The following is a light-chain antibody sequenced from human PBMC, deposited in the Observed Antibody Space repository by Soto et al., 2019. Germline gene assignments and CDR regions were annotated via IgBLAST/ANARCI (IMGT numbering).Light chain of an antibody. Sequence: QAVVTQPPSASGTPGQRVTNSCSGSISNIGGNTVNWYQQLPGTAPKLLMYTNNQRPSGVPDRFSGSKSGTSASLAISGLQSEDEADYYCAAWDDSLNGVVFGGGTQLTVL. CDR3: AAWDDSLNGVV. CDR2: TNN. V-gene: IGLV1-44*01. CDR1: ISNIGGNT. J-gene: IGLJ2*01.